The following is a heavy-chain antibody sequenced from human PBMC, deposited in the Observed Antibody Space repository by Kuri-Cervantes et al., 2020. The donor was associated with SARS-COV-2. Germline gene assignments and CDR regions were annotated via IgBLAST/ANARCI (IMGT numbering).Heavy chain of an antibody. J-gene: IGHJ4*02. CDR1: GFTFSSYC. Sequence: GGSLRLSCAASGFTFSSYCMSWVRQAPGKGLEWVANIKQDGSEKYYVDSVKGRFTISRDNAKNSLYLQMNSLRAEDTAEYYCASQYSSSWNYWGQGTLVTVSS. V-gene: IGHV3-7*01. CDR3: ASQYSSSWNY. D-gene: IGHD6-13*01. CDR2: IKQDGSEK.